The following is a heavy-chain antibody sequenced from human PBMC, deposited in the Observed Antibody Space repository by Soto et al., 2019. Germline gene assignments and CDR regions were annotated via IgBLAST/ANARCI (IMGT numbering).Heavy chain of an antibody. J-gene: IGHJ4*02. D-gene: IGHD5-12*01. Sequence: LSLTCTVSGGSISSSSYYWGWIRQPPGKGLEWIGSIYYSGSTYYNPSLKSRVTISVDTSKNQFSLKLSSVTAADTAVYYCARRYSGYAYTDYWGQGTLVTVSS. CDR3: ARRYSGYAYTDY. V-gene: IGHV4-39*01. CDR2: IYYSGST. CDR1: GGSISSSSYY.